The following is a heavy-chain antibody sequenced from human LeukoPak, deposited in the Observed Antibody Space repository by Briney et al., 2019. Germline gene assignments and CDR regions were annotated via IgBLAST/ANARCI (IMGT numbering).Heavy chain of an antibody. J-gene: IGHJ4*02. CDR1: GFTFSSYG. D-gene: IGHD2-15*01. Sequence: GGSLKLSCAASGFTFSSYGMHWVRQAPGKGLEWVAVISYDGSNKYYADSVKGRFTISRDNSKNTLYLQMSSLRAEDTAVYYCANGRGGVVVVAAEFDYWGQGTLVTVSS. CDR2: ISYDGSNK. V-gene: IGHV3-30*18. CDR3: ANGRGGVVVVAAEFDY.